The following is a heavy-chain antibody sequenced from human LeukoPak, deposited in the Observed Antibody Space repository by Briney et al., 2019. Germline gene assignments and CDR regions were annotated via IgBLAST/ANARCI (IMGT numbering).Heavy chain of an antibody. CDR1: AFTFSSYS. CDR2: ISSSSSYI. V-gene: IGHV3-21*01. J-gene: IGHJ4*02. Sequence: GGSLRLSCAASAFTFSSYSMNWVRQAPGKGLEWVLSISSSSSYIYYADSVKGRFTISRDNAKNSLYLQMNSLRAEDTAVYYCAREPYCSSTSCDWGQGTLVTVSS. D-gene: IGHD2-2*01. CDR3: AREPYCSSTSCD.